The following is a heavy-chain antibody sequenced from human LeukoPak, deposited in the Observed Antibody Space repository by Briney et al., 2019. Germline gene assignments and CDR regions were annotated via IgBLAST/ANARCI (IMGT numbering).Heavy chain of an antibody. D-gene: IGHD6-13*01. J-gene: IGHJ3*02. CDR1: GYTFTSYG. CDR2: ISAYNGDT. V-gene: IGHV1-18*01. Sequence: ASAKVSCKASGYTFTSYGISWVRQAPGQGLEWMGWISAYNGDTNYAQNLQGRVTMTTDTSTSTAYMELRSLRSDDTAVYYCATDRIAAAGFAFDIWGQGTMVTVSS. CDR3: ATDRIAAAGFAFDI.